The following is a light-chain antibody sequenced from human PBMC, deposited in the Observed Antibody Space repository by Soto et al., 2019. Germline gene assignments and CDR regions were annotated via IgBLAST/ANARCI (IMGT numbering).Light chain of an antibody. CDR3: SSYTYSGTLVV. V-gene: IGLV2-14*01. Sequence: QSVLTQPASVSGSPGQSITISCTGTSNDVGGYHYVSWYQQYPGKAPNLIIYEISHRPSGVSNRFSGSKSGNTASLTISGRQAEDEADYYCSSYTYSGTLVVFGGGTKLTVL. CDR1: SNDVGGYHY. J-gene: IGLJ3*02. CDR2: EIS.